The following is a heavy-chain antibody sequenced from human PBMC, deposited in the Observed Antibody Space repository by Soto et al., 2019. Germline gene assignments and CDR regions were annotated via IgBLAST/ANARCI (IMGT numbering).Heavy chain of an antibody. D-gene: IGHD3-3*01. Sequence: GGSLRLSCAASGFSFSSYWMSWVRQAPGKGLEWVANIKQDGSEKYYVDSVKGRFTISRDNAKNSLYLQMNSLRAEDTAVYYCARLLAYYDFWSGHKYYYYGMDVWGQGTTVTVSS. V-gene: IGHV3-7*03. CDR2: IKQDGSEK. CDR1: GFSFSSYW. J-gene: IGHJ6*02. CDR3: ARLLAYYDFWSGHKYYYYGMDV.